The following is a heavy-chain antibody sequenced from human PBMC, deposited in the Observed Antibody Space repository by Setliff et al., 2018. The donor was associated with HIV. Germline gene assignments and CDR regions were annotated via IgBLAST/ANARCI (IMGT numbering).Heavy chain of an antibody. Sequence: GGSLRLSCTVSGFTFISSTMNWVRQAPGKGLEWVASISSSGSYIHYTDSLKGRFTISRDNAKNSQYLLMSDLRAEDTAVYYCAAVFTGEPGRSLDYWGQGTPVTVSS. J-gene: IGHJ4*02. CDR3: AAVFTGEPGRSLDY. CDR1: GFTFISST. CDR2: ISSSGSYI. V-gene: IGHV3-21*01. D-gene: IGHD1-26*01.